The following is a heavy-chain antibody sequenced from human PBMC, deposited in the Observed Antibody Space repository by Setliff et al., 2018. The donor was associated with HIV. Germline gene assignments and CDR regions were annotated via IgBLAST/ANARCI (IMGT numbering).Heavy chain of an antibody. Sequence: GGSLRLSCAASGFTLSTYTMNWVRQAPGKGLEWISSISSNIIYIYYADSVRGRFTISRDNAKNSLYLQMNSLRVEDTAVYYCARTTTTTGTTLNWFDPWGQGTLVTVSS. CDR1: GFTLSTYT. D-gene: IGHD1-1*01. J-gene: IGHJ5*02. CDR2: ISSNIIYI. CDR3: ARTTTTTGTTLNWFDP. V-gene: IGHV3-21*01.